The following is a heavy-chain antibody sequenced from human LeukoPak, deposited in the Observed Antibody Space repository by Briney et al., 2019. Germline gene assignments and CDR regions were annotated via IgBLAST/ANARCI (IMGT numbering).Heavy chain of an antibody. CDR1: GGTFSSYA. Sequence: EASVKVSCKASGGTFSSYAISWVRQAPGQGLEWMGWINAGNGNTKYSQKFQGRVTMTTDTSTSTAYMELRSLRSDDTAVYYCAREDGVVVPAFDIWGQGTMVTVSS. V-gene: IGHV1-18*01. D-gene: IGHD2-15*01. CDR2: INAGNGNT. CDR3: AREDGVVVPAFDI. J-gene: IGHJ3*02.